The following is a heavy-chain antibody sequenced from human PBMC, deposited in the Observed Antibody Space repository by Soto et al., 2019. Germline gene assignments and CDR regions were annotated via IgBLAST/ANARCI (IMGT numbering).Heavy chain of an antibody. CDR2: ISSSSSYI. V-gene: IGHV3-21*01. J-gene: IGHJ4*02. Sequence: PGVSLRLSCAASGFTFSSYSMNWVRQAPGKVLEWVSSISSSSSYIYYADSVKVRFTISRDNAKNSLYLQMNSLRAEDTAVYYCARDSLLVVAATPRTGYFDYWGQGTLVTVPS. D-gene: IGHD2-15*01. CDR1: GFTFSSYS. CDR3: ARDSLLVVAATPRTGYFDY.